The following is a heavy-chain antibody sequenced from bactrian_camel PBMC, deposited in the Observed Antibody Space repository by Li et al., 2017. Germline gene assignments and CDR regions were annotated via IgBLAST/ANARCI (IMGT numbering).Heavy chain of an antibody. CDR1: ESTYRSIC. J-gene: IGHJ6*01. CDR3: AADLASAAYCFSSGRIA. V-gene: IGHV3S53*01. CDR2: VDSNGVT. D-gene: IGHD3*01. Sequence: LVESGGSSVQAGGSLTLSCTASESTYRSICMAWFRQAPGSQRETVATVDSNGVTKVAGSVKGRFTLSKDNAKNTLYLQMNSLEPEDTGMYYCAADLASAAYCFSSGRIAWGQGTQVTVS.